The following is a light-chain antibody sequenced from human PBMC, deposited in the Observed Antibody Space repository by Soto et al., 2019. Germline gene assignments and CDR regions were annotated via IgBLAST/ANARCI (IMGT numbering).Light chain of an antibody. Sequence: QSVLTQPASVSGSPGQSITISCTGTSSDVGAYNFVSWYQQFPGKAPKLMIYEVSNRPSGVSDRFSGSKSGNTASLIISGLQAVDEADYYCSSQTGSATMVFGGGTKLTVL. CDR3: SSQTGSATMV. CDR2: EVS. CDR1: SSDVGAYNF. J-gene: IGLJ2*01. V-gene: IGLV2-14*01.